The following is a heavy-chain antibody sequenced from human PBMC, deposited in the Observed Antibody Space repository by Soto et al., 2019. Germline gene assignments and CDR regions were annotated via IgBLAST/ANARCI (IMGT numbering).Heavy chain of an antibody. CDR2: ITSSGKYI. J-gene: IGHJ4*02. D-gene: IGHD3-3*01. V-gene: IGHV3-21*01. CDR3: ARDLYASYDSSTNYPNDY. CDR1: GFAFMSYT. Sequence: PGGSLRLSCATSGFAFMSYTMNWVRQAPGQGLEWVSSITSSGKYIYHTDSVKGRFTISRDNAKNSLYLQLNRLRAEDTAVYYCARDLYASYDSSTNYPNDYWGRGTQVTVSS.